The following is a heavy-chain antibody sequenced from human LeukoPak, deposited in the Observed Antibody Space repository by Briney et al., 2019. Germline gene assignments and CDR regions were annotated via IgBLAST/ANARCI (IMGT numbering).Heavy chain of an antibody. CDR1: GYTFTGYY. Sequence: ASVKVSCKASGYTFTGYYMHWVRQAPGQGLEWMGWINPNSGGTNYAQKFQGRVTMTRDTSISTAYMELSSLRAEDTAVYYCAKDSSRVATITHFDYWGQGTLVTVSS. V-gene: IGHV1-2*02. CDR3: AKDSSRVATITHFDY. D-gene: IGHD5-12*01. J-gene: IGHJ4*02. CDR2: INPNSGGT.